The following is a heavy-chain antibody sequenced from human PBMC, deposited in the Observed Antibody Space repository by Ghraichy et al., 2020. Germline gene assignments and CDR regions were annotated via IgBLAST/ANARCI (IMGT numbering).Heavy chain of an antibody. CDR1: GFSLSSTAAG. CDR3: VYLGPMVRGGAFDI. D-gene: IGHD3-10*01. Sequence: SGPTLVKPTQTLTLTCTFSGFSLSSTAAGVGWIRQPPGGALEWLAVNFWINDKRYSPSLRSRLTITKDTSKNQVVLTMTNMDPVDTATFYCVYLGPMVRGGAFDIWGQGTLVTASS. CDR2: NFWINDK. J-gene: IGHJ4*02. V-gene: IGHV2-5*01.